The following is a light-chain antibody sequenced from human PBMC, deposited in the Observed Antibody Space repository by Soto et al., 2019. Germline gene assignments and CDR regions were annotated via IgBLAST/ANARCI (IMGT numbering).Light chain of an antibody. J-gene: IGKJ1*01. V-gene: IGKV3-20*01. Sequence: EIVLTQSPVTLSVSPGERATLSCRASQSVSNNLAWYQQKPGQAPRLLIYGASSRATGIPDRFSGSGSGTDFTLTISRLEPEDFAVYYCQQYGSSPRTFGQGTKVDNK. CDR3: QQYGSSPRT. CDR1: QSVSNN. CDR2: GAS.